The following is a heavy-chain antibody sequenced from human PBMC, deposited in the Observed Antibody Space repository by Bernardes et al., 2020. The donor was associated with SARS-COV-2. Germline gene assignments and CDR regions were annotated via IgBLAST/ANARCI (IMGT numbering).Heavy chain of an antibody. CDR1: GFTFDDYA. J-gene: IGHJ2*01. V-gene: IGHV3-9*01. Sequence: SLILSCAASGFTFDDYAMHWVRQAPGKGLEWVSGISWNSGSIGYADSVKGRFTISRDNAKNSLYLQMNSLRAEDTALYYCAKDPTYSSNWYFDLWGRGTLVTVSS. D-gene: IGHD6-13*01. CDR3: AKDPTYSSNWYFDL. CDR2: ISWNSGSI.